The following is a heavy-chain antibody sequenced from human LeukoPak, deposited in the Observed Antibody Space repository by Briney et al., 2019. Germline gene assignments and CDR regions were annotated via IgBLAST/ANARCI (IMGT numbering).Heavy chain of an antibody. CDR1: GYTFTSYG. J-gene: IGHJ6*03. CDR2: ISAYNGNT. Sequence: ASVKVSCKASGYTFTSYGISWVRQAPGQGLEWIGWISAYNGNTNYAQKLQGRVTMTTDTSTSTAYMELRSLRSDDTAVYYCARVLEGVVVVPAPKRPRYYYYYMDVWGKGTTVTVSS. V-gene: IGHV1-18*01. D-gene: IGHD2-2*01. CDR3: ARVLEGVVVVPAPKRPRYYYYYMDV.